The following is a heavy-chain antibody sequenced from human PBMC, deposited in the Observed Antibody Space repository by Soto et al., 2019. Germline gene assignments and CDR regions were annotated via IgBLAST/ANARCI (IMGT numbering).Heavy chain of an antibody. J-gene: IGHJ5*02. Sequence: QVQLQESGPGLVKTSETLSLSCTVSGDSFSNYYCNWVRKSAGKGLEWIGRIYPTGSTTYNPSLKSRLTMSVDTSKNQFSLRLTSMTAADTAVYYCATGRSEVVPGAMDTWGQGTLVTVSS. CDR3: ATGRSEVVPGAMDT. CDR2: IYPTGST. V-gene: IGHV4-4*07. D-gene: IGHD2-2*01. CDR1: GDSFSNYY.